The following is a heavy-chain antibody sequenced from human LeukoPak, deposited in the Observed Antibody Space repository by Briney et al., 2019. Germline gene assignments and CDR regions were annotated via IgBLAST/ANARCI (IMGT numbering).Heavy chain of an antibody. J-gene: IGHJ3*02. D-gene: IGHD4-23*01. CDR3: ARGYGGNSAAFDI. V-gene: IGHV3-30*03. CDR2: ISYDGSNK. Sequence: GGSLRLSCLASGFTFRSFGMHWVRQAPGTGLEWVALISYDGSNKNYADSVKGRFTISRDNSKNILYLQMNSLRVEDTAEYFCARGYGGNSAAFDIWGQGTMVTVSS. CDR1: GFTFRSFG.